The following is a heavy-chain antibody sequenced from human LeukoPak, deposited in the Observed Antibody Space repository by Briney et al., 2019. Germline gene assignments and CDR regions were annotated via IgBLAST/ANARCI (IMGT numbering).Heavy chain of an antibody. CDR3: ATIAPGDLFDS. CDR2: FVPEDDET. CDR1: GSTLTEFS. V-gene: IGHV1-24*01. J-gene: IGHJ4*02. Sequence: GASVKVSCKVSGSTLTEFSIYWVRQAPGKGLEWMGGFVPEDDETIYAQSFQGRVTMTEDTSTDTAYMELSSLRSEDTAMYYCATIAPGDLFDSWGQGTLVTVSS. D-gene: IGHD7-27*01.